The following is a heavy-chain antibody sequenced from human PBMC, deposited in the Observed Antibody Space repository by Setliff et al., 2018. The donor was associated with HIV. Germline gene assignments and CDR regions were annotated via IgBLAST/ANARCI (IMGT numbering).Heavy chain of an antibody. CDR3: ARLGRNLRFLTV. D-gene: IGHD3-3*01. J-gene: IGHJ6*02. CDR2: INHSGSP. V-gene: IGHV4-34*01. CDR1: GGSFSGSY. Sequence: PSETLSLTCGVFGGSFSGSYWSWIRQSPGKGLEWIGEINHSGSPNYNPSLKSRVTISVDTSNNQLTLRLKSVAAADTAVYYCARLGRNLRFLTVWGQGTTVTVSS.